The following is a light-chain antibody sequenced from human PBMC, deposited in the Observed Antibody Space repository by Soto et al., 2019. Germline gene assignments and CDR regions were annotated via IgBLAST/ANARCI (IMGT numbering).Light chain of an antibody. CDR2: EVS. Sequence: ALTQPPSASGSPGQSVTISCSGTSSDTGDYNYVSWYQQHPGKAPKLMIYEVSKRPSGVPDRFSGSKSGNTASLTVSGLQAEDEADYYCTSYAGSDNYVFGTGTKVTVL. J-gene: IGLJ1*01. V-gene: IGLV2-8*01. CDR3: TSYAGSDNYV. CDR1: SSDTGDYNY.